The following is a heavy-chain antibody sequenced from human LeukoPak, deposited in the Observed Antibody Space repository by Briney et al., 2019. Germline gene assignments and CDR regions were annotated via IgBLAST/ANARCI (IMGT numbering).Heavy chain of an antibody. V-gene: IGHV3-30*18. CDR3: AKVRLKYLFDY. J-gene: IGHJ4*02. CDR2: ISYDGSNK. D-gene: IGHD3-16*01. CDR1: GFTFSSYG. Sequence: PGRSLRLSCAASGFTFSSYGMHWVRQAPGKGLEWVAVISYDGSNKYYADSVKGRFTISRDNSKNTLYLQMNSLRAEDTAVYYCAKVRLKYLFDYWGQGTLVTVSS.